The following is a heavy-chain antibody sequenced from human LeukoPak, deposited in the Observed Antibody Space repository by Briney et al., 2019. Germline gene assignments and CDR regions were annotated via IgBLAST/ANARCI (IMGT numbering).Heavy chain of an antibody. CDR3: VRDFRSADY. J-gene: IGHJ4*02. CDR1: GFTFSNYC. CDR2: ICPDGTVT. V-gene: IGHV3-74*01. Sequence: GGSLRLSCAASGFTFSNYCMHWVRQIPGKGLVWVSRICPDGTVTNYADSVKGRFTISRDNAKITVFLQMNSLRADDTAVYYCVRDFRSADYWGQGILVTVSS.